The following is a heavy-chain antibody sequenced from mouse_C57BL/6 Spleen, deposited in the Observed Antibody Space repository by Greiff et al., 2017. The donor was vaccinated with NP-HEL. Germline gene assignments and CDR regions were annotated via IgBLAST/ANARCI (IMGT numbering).Heavy chain of an antibody. J-gene: IGHJ1*03. CDR3: ARGESITTVVAPYWYFDV. V-gene: IGHV1-26*01. Sequence: EVQLQQSGPELVKPGASVKISCKASGYTFTDYYMNWVKQSHGKSLEWIGDINPNNGGTSYNQKFKGKTTLTVDKSSSTAYMELRSLTSEDSAVYYCARGESITTVVAPYWYFDVWGTGTTVTVSS. D-gene: IGHD1-1*01. CDR1: GYTFTDYY. CDR2: INPNNGGT.